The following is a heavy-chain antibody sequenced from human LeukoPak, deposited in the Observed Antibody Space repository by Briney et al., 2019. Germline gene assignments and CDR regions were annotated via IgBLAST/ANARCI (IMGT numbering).Heavy chain of an antibody. CDR3: ASPGGGLRLGY. Sequence: GGSLRLSCAASGFTVSSNYMSWVRQAPGKGLEWVSVIYSGGSTYYADSVKGRFTIYRDNSKNTLYLQMNSLRAEDTDVYYCASPGGGLRLGYWGQGTLVTVSS. CDR1: GFTVSSNY. J-gene: IGHJ4*02. CDR2: IYSGGST. V-gene: IGHV3-53*01. D-gene: IGHD5-12*01.